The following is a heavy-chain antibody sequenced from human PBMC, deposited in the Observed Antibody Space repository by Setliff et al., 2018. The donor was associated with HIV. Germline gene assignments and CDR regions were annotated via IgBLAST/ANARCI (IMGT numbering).Heavy chain of an antibody. J-gene: IGHJ4*02. CDR2: IYPGDSDA. D-gene: IGHD3-10*01. Sequence: PGESLTISCKGSGYSFTSNWVGWVRQMPGKGLEWMGIIYPGDSDARYSPSFQGQVTISADKSISTAYLQWSSLKASDTAMYYCARAGSGSYYNAPHYWGQGTLVTVSS. CDR3: ARAGSGSYYNAPHY. CDR1: GYSFTSNW. V-gene: IGHV5-51*01.